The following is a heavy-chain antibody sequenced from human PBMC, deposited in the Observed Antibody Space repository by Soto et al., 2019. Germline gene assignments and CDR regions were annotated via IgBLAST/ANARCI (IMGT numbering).Heavy chain of an antibody. CDR3: XXXXGWYRYLAY. Sequence: QVQLQESGPGLVKPSETLSLTCAVSNDSRTTGNWWLWVRQSPGKGLEWIGEIYDSGTTNYTPSLRSRVSISLDXSXXXXXXXXXSXXXXXXXXXXXXXXXGWYRYLAYWGQGILVTVSA. V-gene: IGHV4-4*02. D-gene: IGHD6-19*01. J-gene: IGHJ4*02. CDR2: IYDSGTT. CDR1: NDSRTTGNW.